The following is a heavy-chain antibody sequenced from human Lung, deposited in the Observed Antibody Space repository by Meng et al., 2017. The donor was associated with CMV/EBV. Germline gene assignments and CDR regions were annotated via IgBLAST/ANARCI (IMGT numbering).Heavy chain of an antibody. CDR3: ARGKQDAWELLAY. CDR1: GVSISSNIR. CDR2: IDDSGST. D-gene: IGHD1-26*01. J-gene: IGHJ4*02. Sequence: RESGPGLVKPSGTLSLTCGVSGVSISSNIRWTWVRQPPGKGLEWIGDIDDSGSTNYNPSLNSRISISLDKSKNHISLKVNSVTAADTAVYYCARGKQDAWELLAYWGQGALVTVSS. V-gene: IGHV4-4*02.